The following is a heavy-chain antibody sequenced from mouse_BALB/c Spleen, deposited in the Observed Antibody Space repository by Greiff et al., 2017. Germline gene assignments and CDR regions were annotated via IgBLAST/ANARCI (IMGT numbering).Heavy chain of an antibody. CDR2: IDPENGDT. D-gene: IGHD2-14*01. J-gene: IGHJ3*01. CDR1: GFNIKDYY. V-gene: IGHV14-4*02. CDR3: IPYRYDGPEFAY. Sequence: VHVKQSGAELVRSGASVKLSCTASGFNIKDYYMHWVKQRPEQGLEWIGWIDPENGDTEYAPKFQGKATMTADTSSNTAYLQLSSLTSEDTAVYYCIPYRYDGPEFAYWGQGTLVTVSA.